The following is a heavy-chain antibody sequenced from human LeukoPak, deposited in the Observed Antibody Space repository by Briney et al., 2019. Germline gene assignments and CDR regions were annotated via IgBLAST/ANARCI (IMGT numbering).Heavy chain of an antibody. D-gene: IGHD3-22*01. J-gene: IGHJ4*02. CDR1: GYTFTSYG. CDR2: ISAYNGNT. CDR3: ARDDLTGDYYDSSGYLY. Sequence: ASVKVSCKASGYTFTSYGISWVRQAPGQGLEWTGWISAYNGNTNYAQKLQGRVTMTTDTSTSTAYMELRSLRSDDTAVYYCARDDLTGDYYDSSGYLYWGQGTLVTVSS. V-gene: IGHV1-18*01.